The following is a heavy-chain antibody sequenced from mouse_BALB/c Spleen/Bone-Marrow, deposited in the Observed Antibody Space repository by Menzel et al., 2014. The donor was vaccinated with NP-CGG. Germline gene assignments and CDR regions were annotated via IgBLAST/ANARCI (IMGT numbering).Heavy chain of an antibody. J-gene: IGHJ3*01. CDR1: GYAFSSYW. CDR2: IYPGDGDT. Sequence: VKLVESGAELVRPGSSVKISCKASGYAFSSYWMNWVKQRPGQGLEWIGQIYPGDGDTNYNGKFKGKATLTADKSSSTAYMQLRSLTSEDSAVYFCARRGLWFSYWGQGTLVAVSA. V-gene: IGHV1-80*01. CDR3: ARRGLWFSY.